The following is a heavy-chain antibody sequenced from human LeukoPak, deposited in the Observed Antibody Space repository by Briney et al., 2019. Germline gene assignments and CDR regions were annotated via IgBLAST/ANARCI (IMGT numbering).Heavy chain of an antibody. J-gene: IGHJ4*02. CDR3: ATVSGSRITIFGEFDY. Sequence: PGGSLRLSCTASGFTFTDYFMTWVRQAPGKGLEWISYVSPPGNTVIYADSVKGRFTLSRDNAKNSLSLQMNSLRADDTAVYYCATVSGSRITIFGEFDYWGQGTLVTVSS. D-gene: IGHD3-3*01. V-gene: IGHV3-11*01. CDR1: GFTFTDYF. CDR2: VSPPGNTV.